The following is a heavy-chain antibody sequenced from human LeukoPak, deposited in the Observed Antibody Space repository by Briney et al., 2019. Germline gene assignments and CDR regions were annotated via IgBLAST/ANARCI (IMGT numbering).Heavy chain of an antibody. J-gene: IGHJ4*02. V-gene: IGHV3-23*01. CDR2: ITGGSGAK. Sequence: GGSLRLSCTASEFTFSSFAMSWVRQAPGKGLEWVSTITGGSGAKYYADSVKGRFTISRDNSKDTLYLQMHSLRAEDTAVYFCAKDTPLTTYTSGWSSNSFDYWGQGTLVAVSS. CDR1: EFTFSSFA. D-gene: IGHD6-19*01. CDR3: AKDTPLTTYTSGWSSNSFDY.